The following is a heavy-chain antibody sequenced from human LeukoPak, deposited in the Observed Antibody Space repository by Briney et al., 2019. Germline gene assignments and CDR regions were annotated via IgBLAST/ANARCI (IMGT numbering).Heavy chain of an antibody. V-gene: IGHV3-66*01. CDR3: ARGSWLNKLFDY. D-gene: IGHD5-24*01. Sequence: GGSLRLSCAASGFAVSYNYMSWVRQAPGKGLEWLSVIYSVSSTYYADSVKGRFTISRDNSKNTLYLQMNSLRAEDTAVYYCARGSWLNKLFDYWGQGTLVTVSS. CDR2: IYSVSST. CDR1: GFAVSYNY. J-gene: IGHJ4*02.